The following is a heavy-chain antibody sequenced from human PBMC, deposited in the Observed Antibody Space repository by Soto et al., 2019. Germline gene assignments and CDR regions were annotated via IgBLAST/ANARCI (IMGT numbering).Heavy chain of an antibody. D-gene: IGHD2-15*01. V-gene: IGHV4-59*01. J-gene: IGHJ5*02. CDR1: CGSISSYY. CDR3: ARVGSLYCSGGSCYSGWFDP. Sequence: SETLSLTCTVSCGSISSYYWSWIRQPPGKGLEWIRYIYYSGSTNYNPSLKSRVTISVDTSKNQFSLKLSSVTAADTAVYYCARVGSLYCSGGSCYSGWFDPWGQGTLVTVSS. CDR2: IYYSGST.